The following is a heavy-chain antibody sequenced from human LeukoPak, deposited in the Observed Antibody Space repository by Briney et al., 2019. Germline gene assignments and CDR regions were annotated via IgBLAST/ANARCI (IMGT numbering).Heavy chain of an antibody. CDR2: INPNGGGT. CDR1: GYTFTVYY. CDR3: ARDQDYWYLDV. V-gene: IGHV1-2*02. J-gene: IGHJ2*01. Sequence: ASVKVSFKASGYTFTVYYVHWVRQAPGQGLEWMGWINPNGGGTNYAQKFQGRVTMTRDTSISTIYMELNRLRSDDTAVYFCARDQDYWYLDVWGRGTLVTVSS.